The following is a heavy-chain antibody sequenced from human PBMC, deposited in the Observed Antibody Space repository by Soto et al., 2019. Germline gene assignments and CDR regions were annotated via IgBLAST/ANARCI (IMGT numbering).Heavy chain of an antibody. CDR1: GGSISSGGYS. CDR3: ARVRGWPYYFDY. CDR2: IYHSGST. V-gene: IGHV4-30-2*01. D-gene: IGHD6-19*01. J-gene: IGHJ4*02. Sequence: SETLSLTCTVSGGSISSGGYSWSWIRQPPGKGLEWIGYIYHSGSTYYNPSLKSRVTISVDTSKNQFSLKLSSVTAADTAVYYCARVRGWPYYFDYWGQGTLVTVSS.